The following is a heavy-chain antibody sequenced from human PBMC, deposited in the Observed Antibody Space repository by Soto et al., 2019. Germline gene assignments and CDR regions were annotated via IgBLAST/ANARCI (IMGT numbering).Heavy chain of an antibody. V-gene: IGHV1-8*01. CDR3: ARGYYDFWSGSNWFDP. Sequence: QAQLVQSGAEVKKPGASVKVSCKASGYTFTSYDINWVRQATGQGLEWMGWMNPNSGNTGYAQKFQGRVTMTRNTSISTAYMELSSLRSEDTAVYYCARGYYDFWSGSNWFDPWGQGTLVTVSS. J-gene: IGHJ5*02. CDR1: GYTFTSYD. D-gene: IGHD3-3*01. CDR2: MNPNSGNT.